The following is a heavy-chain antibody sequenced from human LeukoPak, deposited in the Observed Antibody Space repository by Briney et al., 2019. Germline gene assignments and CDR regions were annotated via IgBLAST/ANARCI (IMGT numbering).Heavy chain of an antibody. CDR3: AKLPGGYGSGPLGAFDI. Sequence: GGSLRLSCAASGFTFDDYGMSWVRHAPGKGLEWVSVIYSGGSTYYADSVKGRFTISRDNSKNTLYLQMNSLRAEDTAVYYFAKLPGGYGSGPLGAFDICGQGTMVTVSS. D-gene: IGHD3-10*01. J-gene: IGHJ3*02. CDR1: GFTFDDYG. CDR2: IYSGGST. V-gene: IGHV3-66*04.